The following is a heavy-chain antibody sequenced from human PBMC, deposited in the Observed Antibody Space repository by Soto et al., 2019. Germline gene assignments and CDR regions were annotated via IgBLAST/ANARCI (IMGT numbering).Heavy chain of an antibody. V-gene: IGHV3-33*01. Sequence: QVQLVESGGGVAQPGRSLRLSCAASGFTFSSYGMHWVRQAPGKGLEWVAVIWYDGSNKYYADSVKGRFTISRDNSKNTLYLQMNSLRAEDTAVYYCARDRYSSGWYDFDYWGQGTLVTVSS. D-gene: IGHD6-19*01. CDR2: IWYDGSNK. CDR1: GFTFSSYG. J-gene: IGHJ4*02. CDR3: ARDRYSSGWYDFDY.